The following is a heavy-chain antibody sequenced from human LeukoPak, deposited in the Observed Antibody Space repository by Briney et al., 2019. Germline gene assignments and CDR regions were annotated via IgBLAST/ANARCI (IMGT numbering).Heavy chain of an antibody. CDR1: GFTFSSYA. CDR3: AKGEMATITYYFDY. J-gene: IGHJ4*02. D-gene: IGHD5-24*01. CDR2: ISGSGGST. Sequence: GGSLRLSCAASGFTFSSYAMSWVRQAPGKGLEWVSAISGSGGSTYYADSVKGRFTISRDNSKNTLYLQMNSLRAEDTAVYYCAKGEMATITYYFDYWGQGTLVTVSP. V-gene: IGHV3-23*01.